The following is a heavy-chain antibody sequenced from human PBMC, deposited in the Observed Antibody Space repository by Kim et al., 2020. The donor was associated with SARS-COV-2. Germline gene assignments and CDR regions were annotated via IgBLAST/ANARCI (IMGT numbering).Heavy chain of an antibody. CDR1: GFTFGDYA. J-gene: IGHJ4*02. Sequence: GGSLRLSCTTSGFTFGDYAMSWVRRTPGEGLEWVGFIRSNSDGGTTEYAASVKGRFSLSRDDSKSIAYLQMNSLKSEDTAVYYCTTIEYSNGWPLPFFDSGGQGIPVTVSS. V-gene: IGHV3-49*04. CDR3: TTIEYSNGWPLPFFDS. CDR2: IRSNSDGGTT. D-gene: IGHD6-19*01.